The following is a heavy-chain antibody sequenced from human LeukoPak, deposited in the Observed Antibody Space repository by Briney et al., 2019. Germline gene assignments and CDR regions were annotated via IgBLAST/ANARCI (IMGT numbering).Heavy chain of an antibody. D-gene: IGHD3-3*01. CDR1: GFTVSNNY. CDR3: AKFLSYGWFDP. CDR2: IYSGGST. J-gene: IGHJ5*02. Sequence: GRSLRLSCAASGFTVSNNYMSWVRQAPGKGLEWVSVIYSGGSTYYADSVKSRFTISRDNSKNTLYLQMNSLRVEDTAVYYCAKFLSYGWFDPWGQGTLVTVSS. V-gene: IGHV3-53*01.